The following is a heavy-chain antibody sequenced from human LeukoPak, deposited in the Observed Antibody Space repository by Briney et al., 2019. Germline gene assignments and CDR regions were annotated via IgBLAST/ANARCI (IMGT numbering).Heavy chain of an antibody. CDR2: ISYDGSNK. Sequence: GGSLRLSCAASGFTFSSYGMHWVRQASGKGLEWVAVISYDGSNKYYADSVKGRFTISRDNSKNTLYLQVNSLRAEDTAVYYCAKDSIGYCSSTSCHGGDYWGQGTLVTVSS. V-gene: IGHV3-30*18. CDR3: AKDSIGYCSSTSCHGGDY. D-gene: IGHD2-2*01. CDR1: GFTFSSYG. J-gene: IGHJ4*02.